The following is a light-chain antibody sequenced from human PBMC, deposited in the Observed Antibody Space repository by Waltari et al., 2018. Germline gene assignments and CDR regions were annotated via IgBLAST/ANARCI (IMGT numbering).Light chain of an antibody. CDR2: DVS. CDR1: QSVANY. CDR3: QQRNKWPVT. Sequence: DIVLTQSPATLSLSPGERATLSCRASQSVANYLAWYQQKPGQAPRLLIYDVSTRATDIPARFSGSGFATDFTLTSSDLKPEDIAVYYCQQRNKWPVTFGGGTKVEIK. V-gene: IGKV3-11*01. J-gene: IGKJ4*01.